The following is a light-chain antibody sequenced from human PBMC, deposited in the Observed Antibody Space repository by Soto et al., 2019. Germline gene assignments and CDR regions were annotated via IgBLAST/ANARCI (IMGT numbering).Light chain of an antibody. CDR2: WAS. CDR3: QQYYRPWT. V-gene: IGKV4-1*01. CDR1: QSVLYSSNNKNY. J-gene: IGKJ1*01. Sequence: DIVMTQSPDSLAVSLGERATINCKSSQSVLYSSNNKNYLAWYQQKPGQPPKLLIYWASTRESGVPDRFSGSGYGTDFTLTNSSLQAEDVAVYYCQQYYRPWTFGQGTNVELK.